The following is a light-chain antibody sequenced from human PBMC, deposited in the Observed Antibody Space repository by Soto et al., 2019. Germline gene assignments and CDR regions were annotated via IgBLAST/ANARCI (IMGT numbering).Light chain of an antibody. CDR2: DVS. CDR3: SSYTTSRTLI. J-gene: IGLJ2*01. V-gene: IGLV2-14*01. Sequence: QSVLTQPASVSGSPGQSITISCTGTSSDVGGYNYVSWYQQHPGKAPKLMIYDVSNRPSGVSNRFSGSKSGNTASLTISGLQAEEEADYYCSSYTTSRTLIFGGGTKLTVL. CDR1: SSDVGGYNY.